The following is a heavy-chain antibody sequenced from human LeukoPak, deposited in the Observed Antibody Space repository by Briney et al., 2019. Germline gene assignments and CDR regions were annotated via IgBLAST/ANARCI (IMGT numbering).Heavy chain of an antibody. Sequence: GASVKVSCKPSGYTFTGYYIQWVRQAPGQGLEWMGWINPHSGGTNYAPKFQGRVSMTRDTSISTAYMELSRLRSDDTAVYYCARVRPGDYYDSSGYWGWFDPWGQGTLVTVSS. J-gene: IGHJ5*02. D-gene: IGHD3-22*01. CDR1: GYTFTGYY. CDR2: INPHSGGT. CDR3: ARVRPGDYYDSSGYWGWFDP. V-gene: IGHV1-2*02.